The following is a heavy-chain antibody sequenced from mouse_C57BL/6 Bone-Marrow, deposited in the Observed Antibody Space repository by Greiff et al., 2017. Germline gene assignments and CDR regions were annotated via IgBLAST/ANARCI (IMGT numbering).Heavy chain of an antibody. J-gene: IGHJ4*01. Sequence: EVQLQQSGGDLVKPGGSLKLSCAASGFTFSSYGMSWVRQTPDKRLEWVATISSGGSYTYYPDSVKGRFTISRDNAKNTLYVHMRSLKSEDTAMYYCARTDSAPYAMDYWGQRTSVTGSS. CDR1: GFTFSSYG. V-gene: IGHV5-6*01. CDR2: ISSGGSYT. CDR3: ARTDSAPYAMDY. D-gene: IGHD2-13*01.